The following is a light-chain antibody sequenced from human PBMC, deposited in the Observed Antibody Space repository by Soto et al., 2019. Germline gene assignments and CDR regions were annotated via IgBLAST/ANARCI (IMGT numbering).Light chain of an antibody. CDR2: DVS. J-gene: IGKJ1*01. Sequence: EIVLTQSPGTLSLSPGERATLSCRSSQSVSSNYLAWYQQKPDLPPRLLSYDVSGRATGIPDRFSGSGSGTDLTLTISRLEPEDFAVYYCQQYGSSPTFGQGTKVEIK. V-gene: IGKV3-20*01. CDR1: QSVSSNY. CDR3: QQYGSSPT.